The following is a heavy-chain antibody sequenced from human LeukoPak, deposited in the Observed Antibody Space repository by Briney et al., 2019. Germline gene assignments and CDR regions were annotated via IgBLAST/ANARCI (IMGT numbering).Heavy chain of an antibody. D-gene: IGHD3-10*01. V-gene: IGHV3-23*01. CDR3: AKDRSGSGTYDYFDY. CDR2: ISSSGGST. Sequence: GGSLRLSCAASGFTFSNYAMSWVRQAPGKGLEWVSGISSSGGSTYYADSVKGRFTISRDNSKNTLYLQMNSLRAEDTAVYYCAKDRSGSGTYDYFDYWGQGPLVTVSS. CDR1: GFTFSNYA. J-gene: IGHJ4*02.